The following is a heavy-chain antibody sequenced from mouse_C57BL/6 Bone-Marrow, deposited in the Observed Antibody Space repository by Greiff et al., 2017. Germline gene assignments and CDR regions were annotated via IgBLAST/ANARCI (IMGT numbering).Heavy chain of an antibody. J-gene: IGHJ2*01. D-gene: IGHD1-2*01. CDR2: ISNGGGST. Sequence: VMLVESGAGLVQPGGSLKLSCAASGFTFSDYYMYWVRQTPEKRLEWVAYISNGGGSTYYPDTVKGRSTITRDNAKNTQYLQRSRLKDEDAAMYYGARQGYYGYSFDYWGQGTTLTVSS. CDR3: ARQGYYGYSFDY. V-gene: IGHV5-12*01. CDR1: GFTFSDYY.